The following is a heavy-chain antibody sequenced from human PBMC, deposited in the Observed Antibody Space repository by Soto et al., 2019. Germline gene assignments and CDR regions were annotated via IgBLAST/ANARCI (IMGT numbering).Heavy chain of an antibody. D-gene: IGHD6-13*01. CDR1: GGSISGYY. Sequence: PSETLSLTCTVSGGSISGYYWSWIRQPPGKGLEWIGYIYHSGSTYYNPSLKSRVTISVDRSKNQFSLKLSSVTAADTAVYYCASGQQLVRNYWGQGTLVTVSS. J-gene: IGHJ4*02. CDR3: ASGQQLVRNY. V-gene: IGHV4-59*12. CDR2: IYHSGST.